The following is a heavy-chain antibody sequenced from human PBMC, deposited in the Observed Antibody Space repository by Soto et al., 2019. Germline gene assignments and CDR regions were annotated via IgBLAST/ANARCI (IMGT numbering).Heavy chain of an antibody. CDR1: GFTFSSYE. Sequence: GGSLRLSCTASGFTFSSYEMNWVRQAPGKGLEWVSYISSGGITIYYADSVKGRFTISRDNAENSLYLQVISLRAEDTAVYYCARVRREGIAIAQMDVWGQGTTVTVSS. D-gene: IGHD2-21*01. J-gene: IGHJ6*02. CDR3: ARVRREGIAIAQMDV. V-gene: IGHV3-48*03. CDR2: ISSGGITI.